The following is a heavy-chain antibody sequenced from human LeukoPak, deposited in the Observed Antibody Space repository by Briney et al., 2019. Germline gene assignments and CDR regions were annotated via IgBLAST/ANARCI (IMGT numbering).Heavy chain of an antibody. CDR2: IKQDGSEK. CDR3: ASEGYSMHYFDC. V-gene: IGHV3-7*01. D-gene: IGHD5-18*01. Sequence: GGSLRLSCAASGFTFSSYWMSWVRQAPGKGLEWVANIKQDGSEKYYVDSVKGRFTISRDNAKNSLYLQMNSLRAEDTAVYHCASEGYSMHYFDCWGQGTLVTVSS. CDR1: GFTFSSYW. J-gene: IGHJ4*02.